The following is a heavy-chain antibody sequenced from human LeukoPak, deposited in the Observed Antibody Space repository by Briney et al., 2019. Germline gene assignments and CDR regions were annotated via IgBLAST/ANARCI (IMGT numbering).Heavy chain of an antibody. V-gene: IGHV3-30*02. CDR2: IRYDGSNK. J-gene: IGHJ6*03. CDR3: ARAATVTTWYYYYYYMDV. D-gene: IGHD4-17*01. Sequence: GGSLRLSCAASGFTFSSYGIHWVRQAPGKGLEWVAFIRYDGSNKYYADSVKGRFTISRDNSKNTLYLQMNSLRAEDTAVYYCARAATVTTWYYYYYYMDVWGKGTTVTVSS. CDR1: GFTFSSYG.